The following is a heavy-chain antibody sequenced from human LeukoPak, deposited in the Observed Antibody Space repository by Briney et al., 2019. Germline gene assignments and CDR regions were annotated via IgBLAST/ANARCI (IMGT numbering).Heavy chain of an antibody. Sequence: ASVKVSCTASGYTFTSYYMHWVRQAPGQGLEWMGIINPSGGSTSYAQKFQGRVTMTRDTSTSTVYMELSSLRSEDTAVYYCARDGQYYDSSGYYSYFQHWGQGTLVTVSS. CDR3: ARDGQYYDSSGYYSYFQH. CDR2: INPSGGST. J-gene: IGHJ1*01. CDR1: GYTFTSYY. D-gene: IGHD3-22*01. V-gene: IGHV1-46*01.